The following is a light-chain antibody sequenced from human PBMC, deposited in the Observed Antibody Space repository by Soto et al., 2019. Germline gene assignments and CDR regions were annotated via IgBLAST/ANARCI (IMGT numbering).Light chain of an antibody. CDR3: QQSYSTPYT. V-gene: IGKV1-39*01. CDR2: AAS. J-gene: IGKJ2*01. CDR1: QSISSY. Sequence: DIQMTQSPSSLSASVGDRVTITCRASQSISSYLNWYQQKPGKAPKLLIYAASSLQSGVPSRFSGSGSGTDFTITISSLQPDDFATYYCQQSYSTPYTFGQGTKVDIK.